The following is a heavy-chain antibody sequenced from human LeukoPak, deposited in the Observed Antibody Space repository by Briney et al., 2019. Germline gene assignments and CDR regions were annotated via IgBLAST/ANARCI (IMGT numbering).Heavy chain of an antibody. CDR1: GYSISSSSYY. V-gene: IGHV4-39*01. CDR3: ARRDRWLQFDY. CDR2: IYYSGST. J-gene: IGHJ4*02. D-gene: IGHD5-24*01. Sequence: SETLSLTCAVSGYSISSSSYYWGWIRQPPGKGLEWIGSIYYSGSTYYNPSLKSRVTISVDTSKNQFSLKLSSVTAADTAVYYCARRDRWLQFDYWGQGTLVTVSS.